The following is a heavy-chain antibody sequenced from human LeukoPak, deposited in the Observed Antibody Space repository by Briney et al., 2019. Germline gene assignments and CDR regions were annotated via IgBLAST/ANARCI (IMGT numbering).Heavy chain of an antibody. J-gene: IGHJ2*01. D-gene: IGHD4-23*01. CDR3: ARAGVVVSIWKYFDL. CDR1: GYTFTGYY. CDR2: INPNIGGT. V-gene: IGHV1-2*02. Sequence: ASVKVSCKAFGYTFTGYYMHWVRQAPGQGLEWMGWINPNIGGTEYAQKFQGRVTMTRDTSISTLYMDLSRLTSDDTAVYYCARAGVVVSIWKYFDLWGSGTLVTVSS.